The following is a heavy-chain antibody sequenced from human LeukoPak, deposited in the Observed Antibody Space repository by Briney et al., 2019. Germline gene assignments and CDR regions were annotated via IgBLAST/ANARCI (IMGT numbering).Heavy chain of an antibody. J-gene: IGHJ4*02. CDR3: ARSTYYYGSGSYYPFDC. CDR2: IYSSGST. CDR1: GGSISSGSYY. D-gene: IGHD3-10*01. V-gene: IGHV4-61*02. Sequence: SETLSLTCTVSGGSISSGSYYWSWIRPPAGKGLEWIGRIYSSGSTNYNSSLKSRVTISVDTSKNQFSLKLSSVTAADTAVYYCARSTYYYGSGSYYPFDCWGQGTLVTVSS.